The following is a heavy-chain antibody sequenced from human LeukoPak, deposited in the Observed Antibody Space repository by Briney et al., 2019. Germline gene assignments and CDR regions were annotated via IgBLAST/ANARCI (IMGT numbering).Heavy chain of an antibody. CDR3: TRDLGLSPFDY. CDR1: GFTFGSYV. J-gene: IGHJ4*02. Sequence: GGSLRLSCAASGFTFGSYVMHWVRQAPGKGLEWVAVIWHGGSNENYADSVKGRFTISRDNSKNTLYLQMTSLRAEDTAVYYCTRDLGLSPFDYWGQGTLVTVSS. V-gene: IGHV3-33*01. CDR2: IWHGGSNE. D-gene: IGHD7-27*01.